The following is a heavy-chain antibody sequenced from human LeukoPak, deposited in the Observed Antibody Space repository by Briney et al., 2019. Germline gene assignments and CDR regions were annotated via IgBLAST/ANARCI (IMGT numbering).Heavy chain of an antibody. CDR3: TTDRMIYATNWAVSWFDP. Sequence: GGSLRLSCAASGITFTNAWLTWVRQAPGKGLEWVGRVKTKGDGGESDYAAPVKGIFTISRDDSTQPLYLQMNSLKTEDTAVYYCTTDRMIYATNWAVSWFDPWGQGTLVTVSS. V-gene: IGHV3-15*01. D-gene: IGHD2-8*01. CDR1: GITFTNAW. CDR2: VKTKGDGGES. J-gene: IGHJ5*02.